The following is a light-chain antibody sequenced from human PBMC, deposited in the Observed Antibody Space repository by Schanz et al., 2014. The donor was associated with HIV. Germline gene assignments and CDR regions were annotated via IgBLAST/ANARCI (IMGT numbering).Light chain of an antibody. V-gene: IGKV3-20*01. CDR2: SAS. CDR1: QTVSSNS. Sequence: EIVLTQSPVILSLSPGERATLSCRASQTVSSNSLGWYQQKRGQVPRLLIYSASRRANGIPDRFSGSGSGTDFTLTISRLEPEDFALYYCQQYNSFSSTFGQGTKLEIK. CDR3: QQYNSFSST. J-gene: IGKJ2*01.